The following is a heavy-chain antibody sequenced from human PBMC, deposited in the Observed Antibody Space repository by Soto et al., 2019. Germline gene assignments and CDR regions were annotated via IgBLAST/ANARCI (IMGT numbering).Heavy chain of an antibody. CDR2: TWFDGSNK. Sequence: QVQLVESGGGVVQPGRSLRLACVASGFTFSDYGMHWVRQAPGKGLEWVALTWFDGSNKYYADSVKGRFTIFRDNSKNTVYLQMKSLRPEDTAVYYGARDRDNSNEWHYFDYWGQGTLVTVSS. D-gene: IGHD1-1*01. J-gene: IGHJ4*02. CDR1: GFTFSDYG. V-gene: IGHV3-33*01. CDR3: ARDRDNSNEWHYFDY.